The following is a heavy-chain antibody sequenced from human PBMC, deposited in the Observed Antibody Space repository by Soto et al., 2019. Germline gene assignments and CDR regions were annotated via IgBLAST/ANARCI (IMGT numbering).Heavy chain of an antibody. CDR1: GFTFSSAW. V-gene: IGHV3-7*05. CDR3: VRSYDY. CDR2: IKEDGSER. J-gene: IGHJ4*02. Sequence: EVQLVESGGGLVQPGGSLRLSCAAPGFTFSSAWMTWVRQAPGKGLEWVANIKEDGSERYYVDSVEGRFTVSRDNAKNSLYLQMDSLRAEDTAIYYCVRSYDYWGQGTRVTVSS.